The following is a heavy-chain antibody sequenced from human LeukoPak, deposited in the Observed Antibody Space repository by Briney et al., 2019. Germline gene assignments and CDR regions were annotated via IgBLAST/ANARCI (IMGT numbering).Heavy chain of an antibody. V-gene: IGHV3-23*01. D-gene: IGHD3/OR15-3a*01. CDR1: GFTFSSYA. CDR2: ISNSGGST. J-gene: IGHJ4*02. Sequence: PGGSLRLSCAASGFTFSSYAMSWVRQAPGKGLEWVSAISNSGGSTYYADSVKGRFTISRDNSKNTLYLQMNSLRAEDTAVYYCAKDVRWAGYFGGYFDNWGQGTLVAVSS. CDR3: AKDVRWAGYFGGYFDN.